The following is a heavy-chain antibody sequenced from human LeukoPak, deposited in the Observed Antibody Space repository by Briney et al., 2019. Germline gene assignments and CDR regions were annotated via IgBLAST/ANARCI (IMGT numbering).Heavy chain of an antibody. Sequence: PSQTLSLTCTVSGVSISSGDYYWGWIRQPPGKGLEWIGYIYYSGSTYYNPSLKSRVTISVDTSKNQFSLKLSSVTAADTAVYYCARQEYSGYDSANWFDPWGQGTLVTVSS. CDR1: GVSISSGDYY. D-gene: IGHD5-12*01. CDR3: ARQEYSGYDSANWFDP. J-gene: IGHJ5*02. V-gene: IGHV4-30-4*01. CDR2: IYYSGST.